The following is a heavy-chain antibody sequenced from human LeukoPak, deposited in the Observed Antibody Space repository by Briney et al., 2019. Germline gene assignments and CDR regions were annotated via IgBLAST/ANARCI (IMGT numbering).Heavy chain of an antibody. D-gene: IGHD6-13*01. J-gene: IGHJ4*02. V-gene: IGHV1-3*01. CDR1: GYTFTSYA. CDR3: ARVVSWYHYFDY. Sequence: ASVKVSCKASGYTFTSYAMPWVRQAPGQRLEWMGWINAGNGNTKYSQKFQGRVTITRDTSASTAYMELSSLRSEDTAVYYCARVVSWYHYFDYWGQGALVTVSS. CDR2: INAGNGNT.